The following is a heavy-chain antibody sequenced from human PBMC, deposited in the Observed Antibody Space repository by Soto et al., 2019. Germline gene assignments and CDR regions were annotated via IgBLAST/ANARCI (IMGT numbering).Heavy chain of an antibody. J-gene: IGHJ6*02. CDR2: IYYSGST. V-gene: IGHV4-39*01. D-gene: IGHD1-1*01. Sequence: SETLSLTCTVSGGSISSSSYYWGWIRQPPGKGLEWIGSIYYSGSTYYNPSLKSRVTISVDTSKNQFSLKLSSVTAADTAVYYCARGHWNDFRYYYGMDVWGQGTTVTVSS. CDR1: GGSISSSSYY. CDR3: ARGHWNDFRYYYGMDV.